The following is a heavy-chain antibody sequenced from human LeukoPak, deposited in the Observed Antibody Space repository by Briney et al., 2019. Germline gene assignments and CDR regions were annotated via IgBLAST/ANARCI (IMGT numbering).Heavy chain of an antibody. CDR3: ARWDRSTAATFDF. CDR2: ISAYNGNP. J-gene: IGHJ4*02. Sequence: ASVKVSCKASGYTFTNYGFNWVRQAPGQGLEWMGWISAYNGNPNYAQKVQGRVTMTTDTSTNTAYMELRSLRSDDTAVYYCARWDRSTAATFDFWGQGTPVTVSS. CDR1: GYTFTNYG. V-gene: IGHV1-18*01. D-gene: IGHD2-15*01.